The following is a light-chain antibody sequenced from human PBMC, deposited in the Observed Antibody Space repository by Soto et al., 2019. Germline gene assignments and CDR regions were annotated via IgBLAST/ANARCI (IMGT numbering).Light chain of an antibody. CDR2: TAS. CDR1: PSVGNW. Sequence: DIQMTQSPSTLSASVGDRVTVTCRASPSVGNWLAWYQHKPGKAPKGLIYTASSLESGAPSRFSGSGSGTAFALTISSLQPDDFATYYCQQYYSYPRTFGQGTTVDI. V-gene: IGKV1-5*03. CDR3: QQYYSYPRT. J-gene: IGKJ1*01.